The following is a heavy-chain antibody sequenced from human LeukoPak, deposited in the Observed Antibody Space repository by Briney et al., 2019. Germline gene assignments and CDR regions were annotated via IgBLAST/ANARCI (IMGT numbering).Heavy chain of an antibody. V-gene: IGHV4-31*03. CDR2: IYYSGSI. D-gene: IGHD1-26*01. Sequence: SETLSLTCTVSGGSISSGGYYWSWIRQHPGKGLEWIGYIYYSGSIYYNPSLKSRVTISVDTSKNQFSLKLSSVTAADTAVYYCARDPRIVGATDAFDIWGQGTMVTVSS. CDR3: ARDPRIVGATDAFDI. CDR1: GGSISSGGYY. J-gene: IGHJ3*02.